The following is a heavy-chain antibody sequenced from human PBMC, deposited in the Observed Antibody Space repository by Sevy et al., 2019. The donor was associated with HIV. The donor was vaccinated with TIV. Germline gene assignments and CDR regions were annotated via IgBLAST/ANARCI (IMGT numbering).Heavy chain of an antibody. CDR1: GGTFSSYA. J-gene: IGHJ6*02. V-gene: IGHV1-69*13. CDR3: ASYCSGGSCYPTAFYYYGMDV. CDR2: IILIFGTA. D-gene: IGHD2-15*01. Sequence: ASVKVSCKASGGTFSSYAISWVRQAPGQGLEWMGGIILIFGTANYAQKFQGRVTITADESTSTAYMELSSLRSEDTAVYYCASYCSGGSCYPTAFYYYGMDVWGQGTTVTVSS.